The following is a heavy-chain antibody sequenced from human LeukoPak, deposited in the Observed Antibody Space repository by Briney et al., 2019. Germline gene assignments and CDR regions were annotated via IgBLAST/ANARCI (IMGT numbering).Heavy chain of an antibody. Sequence: SETLSLTCTVSGGSISSSNSYWGWIRQPPGQGLEWIGTVFYSGSPYYNPSLKSRVTISMDTSKNQFSLNLTSVTAADTAVYYCARGAFDLWGRGTLVTVSS. CDR3: ARGAFDL. J-gene: IGHJ2*01. CDR1: GGSISSSNSY. V-gene: IGHV4-39*07. CDR2: VFYSGSP.